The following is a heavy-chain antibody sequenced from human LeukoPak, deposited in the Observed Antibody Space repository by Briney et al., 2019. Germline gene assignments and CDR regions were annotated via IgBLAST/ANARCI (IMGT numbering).Heavy chain of an antibody. Sequence: SETLSLTCTVSGGSISSSNSYWGWIRQPPGQGLEWIGTVFYSGSPYYNPSLKSRVTISMDTSKNQFSLNLTSVTAADTAVYYCARGAFDLWGRGTLVTVSS. CDR3: ARGAFDL. J-gene: IGHJ2*01. CDR1: GGSISSSNSY. V-gene: IGHV4-39*07. CDR2: VFYSGSP.